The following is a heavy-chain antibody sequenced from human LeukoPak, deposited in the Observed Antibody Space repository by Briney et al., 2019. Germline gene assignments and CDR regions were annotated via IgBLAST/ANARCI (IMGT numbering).Heavy chain of an antibody. CDR3: ARHTRVGFGDR. D-gene: IGHD3-10*01. CDR2: IYYSVSSEST. J-gene: IGHJ5*02. Sequence: SETLSLTCTVSGTSISSTPFYWGWIRQPPGKGLEWIATIYYSVSSESTSYNPSLKSRVTMSVDTSKNQLSLKLISVTAADTAVYYCARHTRVGFGDRWGQGTLVTVSS. V-gene: IGHV4-39*01. CDR1: GTSISSTPFY.